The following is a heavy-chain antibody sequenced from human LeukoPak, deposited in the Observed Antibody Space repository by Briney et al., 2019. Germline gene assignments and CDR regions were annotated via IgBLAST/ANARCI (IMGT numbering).Heavy chain of an antibody. CDR2: FDPEYGET. D-gene: IGHD3-10*01. CDR3: ATFTRGGSGNIRPYNWLDP. V-gene: IGHV1-24*01. Sequence: ASLKVFPTGSRYTPTEISIHSGPHAPGKRHWWVGGFDPEYGETVYAQKFQGRVTMTEDTSTDTTYMDLSSLKSEDTAVYYCATFTRGGSGNIRPYNWLDPWGQGTLVTVSS. J-gene: IGHJ5*02. CDR1: RYTPTEIS.